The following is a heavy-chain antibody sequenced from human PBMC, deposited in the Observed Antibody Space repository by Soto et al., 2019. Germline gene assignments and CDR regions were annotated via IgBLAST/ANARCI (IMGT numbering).Heavy chain of an antibody. CDR2: IIPIFGTA. Sequence: QVQLVQSGAEVKKPGSSVKVSCKASGGTFSSYAISWVRQAPGQGLEWMGGIIPIFGTANYAQKFQGRVTITADKSTSTAYMELSSLRSEDTAVYYCARDYIVVVPAAIRPYYVMDVWGQGTTVTVSS. CDR1: GGTFSSYA. J-gene: IGHJ6*02. CDR3: ARDYIVVVPAAIRPYYVMDV. V-gene: IGHV1-69*06. D-gene: IGHD2-2*02.